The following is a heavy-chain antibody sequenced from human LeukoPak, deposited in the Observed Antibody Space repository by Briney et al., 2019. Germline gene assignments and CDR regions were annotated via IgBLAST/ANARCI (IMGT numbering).Heavy chain of an antibody. V-gene: IGHV1-2*02. D-gene: IGHD1-26*01. CDR1: GYTFTGYY. Sequence: ASVKVSCKASGYTFTGYYMHWVRQAPGQGLEWMGWISPNSGGTNYAQKFQGRVTMTRDTSISTAYMELSRLRSDDTAVYYCARENGGSYGYYFDYWGQGTLVTVSS. CDR2: ISPNSGGT. CDR3: ARENGGSYGYYFDY. J-gene: IGHJ4*02.